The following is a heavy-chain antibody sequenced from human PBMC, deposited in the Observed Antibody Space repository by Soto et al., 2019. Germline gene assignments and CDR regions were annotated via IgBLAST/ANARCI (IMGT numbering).Heavy chain of an antibody. J-gene: IGHJ4*02. Sequence: DVQLLESGGGLVQPGGSLRLACAASGFTFSSYAMRWVREAPGTGLEWVSAISGSGGSTYYADSVKGRFTISRDNSKNTLYLQMNSLRAEDTAVEDCAKCRSCYFHYWGQGTLVTVS. CDR2: ISGSGGST. D-gene: IGHD2-15*01. CDR1: GFTFSSYA. V-gene: IGHV3-23*01. CDR3: AKCRSCYFHY.